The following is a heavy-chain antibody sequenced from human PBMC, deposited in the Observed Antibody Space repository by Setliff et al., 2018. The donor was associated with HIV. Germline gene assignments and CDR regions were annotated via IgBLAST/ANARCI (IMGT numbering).Heavy chain of an antibody. J-gene: IGHJ6*02. CDR1: GGTFSSYG. Sequence: SVKVSCKTSGGTFSSYGISWVRRAPGQGLEWMGGIIPMFVTGFYAQKFQGRVTITTDESRSTAYMELSSLSSEDTAVFYCARVGHSSSYHYYGMDVWGQGTTVTVSS. CDR3: ARVGHSSSYHYYGMDV. V-gene: IGHV1-69*05. D-gene: IGHD6-13*01. CDR2: IIPMFVTG.